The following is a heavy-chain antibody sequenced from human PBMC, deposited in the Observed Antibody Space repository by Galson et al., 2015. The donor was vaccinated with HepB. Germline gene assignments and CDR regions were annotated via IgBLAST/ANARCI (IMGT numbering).Heavy chain of an antibody. Sequence: SLRLSCAASGFTASSNYMSWVRQAPGKGLEWVSVIYSGGSTYYADSVKGRFTISRDNSKNTLYLQMNSLRAEDTAVYYCARDARDCSGGSCYDAFDIWGQGTMVTVSS. CDR2: IYSGGST. D-gene: IGHD2-15*01. V-gene: IGHV3-66*01. CDR3: ARDARDCSGGSCYDAFDI. J-gene: IGHJ3*02. CDR1: GFTASSNY.